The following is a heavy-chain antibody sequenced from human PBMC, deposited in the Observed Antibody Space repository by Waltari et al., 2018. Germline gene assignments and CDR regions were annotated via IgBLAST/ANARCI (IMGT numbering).Heavy chain of an antibody. D-gene: IGHD5-12*01. CDR2: FDPEDGET. CDR3: ARALGYGVIDY. V-gene: IGHV1-24*01. Sequence: QVQLVQSGAEVKKPGASVKVSCKVSGYTLTELSMHWVRQAPGKGLEWMGGFDPEDGETIYAQKFQGRVTMTRDTSTSTVYMELSSLRSEDTAVYYCARALGYGVIDYWGQGTLVTVSS. CDR1: GYTLTELS. J-gene: IGHJ4*02.